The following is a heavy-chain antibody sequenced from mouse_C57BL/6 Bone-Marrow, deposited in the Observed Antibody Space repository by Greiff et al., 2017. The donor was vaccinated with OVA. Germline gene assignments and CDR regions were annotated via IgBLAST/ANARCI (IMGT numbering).Heavy chain of an antibody. CDR1: GYTFTSYW. CDR3: ARAWEWAFDY. V-gene: IGHV1-69*01. Sequence: VQLQQPGAELVMPGASVKLSCKASGYTFTSYWMHWVKQRPGQGLEWIGEIDPSDSYTNYNQKFKGKSTLTVDKSSSTAYMQLSSLTSEDSAVYYCARAWEWAFDYWGQGTTLTVSS. J-gene: IGHJ2*01. CDR2: IDPSDSYT. D-gene: IGHD4-1*01.